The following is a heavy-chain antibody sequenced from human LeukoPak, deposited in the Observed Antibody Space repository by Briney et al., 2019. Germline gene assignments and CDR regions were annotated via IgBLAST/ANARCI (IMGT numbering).Heavy chain of an antibody. CDR1: GYTFTDYY. Sequence: ASVKVSCKASGYTFTDYYMHWVRQAPGQGLEWMGWINPNSGGTNYAQKFQGRVTMTRDTSISTAYMELSRLRSDDTAVYYCARVSGSPSRYYYGMDVWGQGTTVTVSS. CDR3: ARVSGSPSRYYYGMDV. V-gene: IGHV1-2*02. J-gene: IGHJ6*02. D-gene: IGHD1-26*01. CDR2: INPNSGGT.